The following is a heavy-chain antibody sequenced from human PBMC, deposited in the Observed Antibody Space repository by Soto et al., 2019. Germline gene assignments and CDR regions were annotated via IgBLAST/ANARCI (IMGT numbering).Heavy chain of an antibody. CDR1: GFTLNNYW. Sequence: GALRLSCAASGFTLNNYWMTWVRQAPGKGLEWVANIKQDGSERYYVDSVEGRFTISRDNTKNSLYLQMNSLRAEDTAVYYCARRSSGWYFDYWGQGTLVTVSS. CDR3: ARRSSGWYFDY. V-gene: IGHV3-7*03. CDR2: IKQDGSER. D-gene: IGHD6-19*01. J-gene: IGHJ4*02.